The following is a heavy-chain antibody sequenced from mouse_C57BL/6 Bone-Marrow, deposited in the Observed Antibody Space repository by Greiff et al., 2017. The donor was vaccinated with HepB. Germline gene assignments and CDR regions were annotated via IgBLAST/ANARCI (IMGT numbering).Heavy chain of an antibody. J-gene: IGHJ2*01. CDR3: TRSRVRYYFDD. CDR2: IDPETGGT. CDR1: GYTFTDYE. V-gene: IGHV1-15*01. Sequence: QVQLQQSGAELVRPGASVTLSCKASGYTFTDYEMHWVKQTPVHGLEWIGAIDPETGGTAYNQKFKGTAILTADKSSSTAYMEPRSLTSEDSAVDYCTRSRVRYYFDDGGQGTTRTVDS.